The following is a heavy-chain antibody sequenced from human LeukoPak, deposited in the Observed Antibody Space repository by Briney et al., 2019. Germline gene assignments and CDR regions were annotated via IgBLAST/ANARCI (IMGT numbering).Heavy chain of an antibody. CDR2: IYYSGST. D-gene: IGHD1-26*01. J-gene: IGHJ6*02. Sequence: PSETLSLTCTVSGGSISSYYWSWLRQPPGKGLEWIGYIYYSGSTNYNPSLKSRVTISVDTSKNQFSLKLSSVTAADTAVYYCVGSYPLDYYYGMDVWGQGTTVTVSS. CDR1: GGSISSYY. CDR3: VGSYPLDYYYGMDV. V-gene: IGHV4-59*01.